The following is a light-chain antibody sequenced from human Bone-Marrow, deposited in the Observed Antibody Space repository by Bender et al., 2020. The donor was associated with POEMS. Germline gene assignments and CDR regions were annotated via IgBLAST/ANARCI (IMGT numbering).Light chain of an antibody. Sequence: LTQPASVSGSPGQSITISCTGTSSDVGSYNLVSWYQQHPGKAPKLLIYDVTKRPSGISDRFSASKSVNTASLTISGLQTEDEADYYCFSYTAINSFVFGTGTKVTV. CDR2: DVT. CDR1: SSDVGSYNL. CDR3: FSYTAINSFV. V-gene: IGLV2-14*02. J-gene: IGLJ1*01.